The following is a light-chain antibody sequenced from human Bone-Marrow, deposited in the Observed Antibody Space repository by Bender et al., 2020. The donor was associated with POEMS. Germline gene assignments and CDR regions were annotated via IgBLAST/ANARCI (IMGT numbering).Light chain of an antibody. Sequence: QSALTQPASVSGSPGQSITISCTGTSSDVGGYNYVSWYQQHPGKAPKLMIYDVTNRPSGVSTRFSGSKSGYTASLTISGLRAEDEADYYCSSYRRDTARLFGGGTKLTVL. CDR3: SSYRRDTARL. J-gene: IGLJ2*01. CDR1: SSDVGGYNY. CDR2: DVT. V-gene: IGLV2-14*01.